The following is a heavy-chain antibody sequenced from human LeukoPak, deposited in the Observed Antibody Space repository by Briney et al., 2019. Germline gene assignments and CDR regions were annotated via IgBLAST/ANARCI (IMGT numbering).Heavy chain of an antibody. V-gene: IGHV1-69*05. CDR2: IIPILGTA. Sequence: SAKVSCKASGGTFSIYGISWVRQAPGQGLEWMGGIIPILGTADYAQKFQGRVTITTDESASTAYMDLSSLRSEDTAVYYCARAPDDYYDSSGTWEYWGQGTLVTVSS. J-gene: IGHJ4*02. D-gene: IGHD3-22*01. CDR3: ARAPDDYYDSSGTWEY. CDR1: GGTFSIYG.